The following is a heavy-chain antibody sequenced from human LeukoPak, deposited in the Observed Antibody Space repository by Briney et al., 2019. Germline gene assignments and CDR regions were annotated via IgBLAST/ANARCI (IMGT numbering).Heavy chain of an antibody. CDR2: IRGSGET. V-gene: IGHV3-66*03. CDR3: ARDRAATQDWVEFDP. Sequence: PGGSLRLSCAVSGFSVSYYYMNWVRQAPGKGLEWVSLIRGSGETFYADSVKGRFTISRDDSKNTVYLQMNSLRVEDTAEYFCARDRAATQDWVEFDPRGQGTLVTVSS. CDR1: GFSVSYYY. D-gene: IGHD3/OR15-3a*01. J-gene: IGHJ5*02.